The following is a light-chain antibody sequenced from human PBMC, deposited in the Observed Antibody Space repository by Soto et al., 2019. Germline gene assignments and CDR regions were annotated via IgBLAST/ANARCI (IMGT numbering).Light chain of an antibody. CDR3: SSYTSSSTQV. V-gene: IGLV2-14*01. CDR2: EVS. Sequence: QSALTQPASVSGSPGQSITISCTGTSSDVGGYNYVSWYQQHPGKAPKLMIYEVSYRPSGVSNRSSGSKSGNTASLTISGLQAEDEAHYYCSSYTSSSTQVFGTGTKVTVL. J-gene: IGLJ1*01. CDR1: SSDVGGYNY.